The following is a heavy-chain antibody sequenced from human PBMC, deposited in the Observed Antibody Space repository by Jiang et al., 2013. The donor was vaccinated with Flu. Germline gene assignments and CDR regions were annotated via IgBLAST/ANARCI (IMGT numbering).Heavy chain of an antibody. CDR3: ARDGVLLWFGELSTRFDP. V-gene: IGHV3-74*01. D-gene: IGHD3-10*01. J-gene: IGHJ5*02. Sequence: VQLVESGGGLVQPGGSLRLSCAAPGFTFSSYWMHWVRQAPGKGLVWVSRINSDGSSTSYADSVKGRFTISRDNAKNTLYLQMNSLRAEDTAVYYCARDGVLLWFGELSTRFDPWGQGTLVTVSS. CDR1: GFTFSSYW. CDR2: INSDGSST.